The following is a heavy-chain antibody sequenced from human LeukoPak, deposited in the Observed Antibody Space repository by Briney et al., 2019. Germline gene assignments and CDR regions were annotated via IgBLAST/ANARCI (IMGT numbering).Heavy chain of an antibody. CDR1: GGSFSGYY. D-gene: IGHD6-13*01. CDR3: ARVRSSSWFHYYYYYMDV. Sequence: SETLSVTCAVYGGSFSGYYWSWIRQPPGKGLEWIGEINHSGSTNYNPSLKSRVTISVDTSKNQFSLKLSSVTAADTAVYYCARVRSSSWFHYYYYYMDVWGKGTTVTVSS. CDR2: INHSGST. V-gene: IGHV4-34*01. J-gene: IGHJ6*03.